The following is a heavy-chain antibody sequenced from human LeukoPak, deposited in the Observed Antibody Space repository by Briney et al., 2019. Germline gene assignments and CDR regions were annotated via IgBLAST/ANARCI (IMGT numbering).Heavy chain of an antibody. CDR2: INSDGSSA. Sequence: GGSLRLSCVASGFIFSNTWMHWVRQAPGKGLVWIARINSDGSSATYVDSVEGRLTISRDNAKNTLYLEMNSLRVGDTAVYYCARGPQTADYWFDSWGQGTLVTVSS. V-gene: IGHV3-74*03. J-gene: IGHJ5*01. D-gene: IGHD1-1*01. CDR3: ARGPQTADYWFDS. CDR1: GFIFSNTW.